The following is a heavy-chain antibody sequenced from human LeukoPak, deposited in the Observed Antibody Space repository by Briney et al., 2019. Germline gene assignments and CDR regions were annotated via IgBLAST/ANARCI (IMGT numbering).Heavy chain of an antibody. V-gene: IGHV3-73*01. CDR2: TRSKANSYAT. J-gene: IGHJ6*03. CDR3: TRLGPYDILPGSVNYYYYMDV. CDR1: GFTFSGSA. Sequence: RPGGSLKLSCAASGFTFSGSAMHWVRQASGKGLEWVGRTRSKANSYATAYAASAKGRFTISRDDSKNTAYLQMNSLKTEDTAVYYCTRLGPYDILPGSVNYYYYMDVWGKGTTVTISS. D-gene: IGHD3-9*01.